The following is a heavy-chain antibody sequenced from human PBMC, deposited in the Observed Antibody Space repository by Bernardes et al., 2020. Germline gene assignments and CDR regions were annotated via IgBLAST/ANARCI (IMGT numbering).Heavy chain of an antibody. J-gene: IGHJ4*02. Sequence: ASVKVSCKASGNTFTGYYMHWVRQDPGQGLEWMRWINPNSGGTNYAQKFQGRVTMTRDTSISTAYMELSRLRSDDTAVYYCAREGNEGQFDYWGQGTLVTVSS. CDR1: GNTFTGYY. CDR3: AREGNEGQFDY. D-gene: IGHD2-8*01. CDR2: INPNSGGT. V-gene: IGHV1-2*02.